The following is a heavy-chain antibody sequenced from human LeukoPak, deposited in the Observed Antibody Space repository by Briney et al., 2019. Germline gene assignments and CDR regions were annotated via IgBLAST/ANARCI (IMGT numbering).Heavy chain of an antibody. CDR1: GYTFTSYG. V-gene: IGHV1-18*01. J-gene: IGHJ6*03. D-gene: IGHD2-21*01. CDR2: ISAYNGNT. CDR3: ARHMNYYYYMGV. Sequence: GESLKISCKGSGYTFTSYGISWVRQAPGQGLEWMGWISAYNGNTNYAQKLQGRVTMTTDTSTSTAYMELRSLRSDDTAVYYCARHMNYYYYMGVWGKGTTVTVSS.